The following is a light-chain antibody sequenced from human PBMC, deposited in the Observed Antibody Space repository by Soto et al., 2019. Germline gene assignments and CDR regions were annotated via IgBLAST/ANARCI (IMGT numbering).Light chain of an antibody. CDR3: CSYAGNYV. Sequence: QSALTQPASVPASAGQSITISCTGTSSDVGSYNFVSWYQHHPGKAPKLMIYEGTKRPSGVSNRFSGSKSGNTASLTISDLQPEDEADYYCCSYAGNYVFGSGTKVTV. CDR2: EGT. J-gene: IGLJ1*01. CDR1: SSDVGSYNF. V-gene: IGLV2-23*01.